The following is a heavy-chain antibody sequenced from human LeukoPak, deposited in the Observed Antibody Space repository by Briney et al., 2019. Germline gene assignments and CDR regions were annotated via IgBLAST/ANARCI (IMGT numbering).Heavy chain of an antibody. CDR2: ISRGGNTI. CDR1: GFTFSDYY. Sequence: GGSLRLSCAASGFTFSDYYMSWIRQAPGKGLEWISYISRGGNTIYYADSVKGRFTISRDNAKNSLYLQMNSLRAEDTAVYYCARGIQLWLDLDYWGQGTLVTVSS. CDR3: ARGIQLWLDLDY. J-gene: IGHJ4*02. D-gene: IGHD5-18*01. V-gene: IGHV3-11*04.